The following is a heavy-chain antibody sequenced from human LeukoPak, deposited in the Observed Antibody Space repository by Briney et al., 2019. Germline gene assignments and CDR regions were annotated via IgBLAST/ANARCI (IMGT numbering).Heavy chain of an antibody. J-gene: IGHJ4*02. CDR1: GGSISSGGYY. Sequence: SETLSLTCTVSGGSISSGGYYWSWIRQPPGKGLEWIGYIYHSGSTYYNPSLKSRVTISVDRSKNQFSLKLSSVTAADTAVYYCARVSLGAVLRCFDWSGDFDYWGQGTLVTVSS. CDR2: IYHSGST. D-gene: IGHD3-9*01. V-gene: IGHV4-30-2*01. CDR3: ARVSLGAVLRCFDWSGDFDY.